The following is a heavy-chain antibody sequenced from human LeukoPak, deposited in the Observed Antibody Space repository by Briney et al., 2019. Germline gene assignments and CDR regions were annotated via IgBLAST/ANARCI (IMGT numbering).Heavy chain of an antibody. Sequence: ASVKVSCKASGYTFTSYYMHWVRQAPGQGLEWMGIINPSGGSTFYAQKFQGRVTMTRDMSTSTVYMELSSLRSEDTAVYYCARDHLLFRQPPNWFDPWGQGTLVTVSS. D-gene: IGHD1-14*01. J-gene: IGHJ5*02. CDR3: ARDHLLFRQPPNWFDP. V-gene: IGHV1-46*01. CDR2: INPSGGST. CDR1: GYTFTSYY.